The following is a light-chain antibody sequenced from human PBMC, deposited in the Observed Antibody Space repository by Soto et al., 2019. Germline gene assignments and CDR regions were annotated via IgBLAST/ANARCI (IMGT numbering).Light chain of an antibody. CDR1: QSVLYNSNSKNY. CDR3: QQYYNLP. Sequence: DIGINQTPDCLAVSLRERAPINCKSSQSVLYNSNSKNYLAWYQQKPGQAPRLLIYGASTRATSIPARFSGSGSGTDFTLTISSLQPEDFAVYYCQQYYNLPFGQGTKVDI. CDR2: GAS. V-gene: IGKV4-1*01. J-gene: IGKJ1*01.